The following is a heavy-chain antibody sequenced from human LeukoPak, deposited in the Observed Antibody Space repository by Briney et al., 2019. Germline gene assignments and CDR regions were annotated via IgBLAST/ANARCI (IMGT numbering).Heavy chain of an antibody. J-gene: IGHJ4*02. CDR1: GFIFSNYA. V-gene: IGHV3-48*01. D-gene: IGHD2-21*02. Sequence: GGSLRLSCAASGFIFSNYAMSWVRQAPGKGLEWVSYIGTTSGAIYYADPVKGRFTISRDSAKNSLYLQMNSLRAEDTAVYYCARFRTWGDKAFDYWGQGTLVTVSS. CDR2: IGTTSGAI. CDR3: ARFRTWGDKAFDY.